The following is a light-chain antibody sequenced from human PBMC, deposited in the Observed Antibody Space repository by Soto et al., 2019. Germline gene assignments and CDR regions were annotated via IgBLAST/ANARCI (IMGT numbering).Light chain of an antibody. Sequence: DIVMSHSPDSLAVSGGESATINFKRSQTALDSSINKDYLTWYQQKSGQPPKLLIYWASTREFGVPDRFSGSGSGTDFTLTISSLQAEDVAVYYCQQYYSTPRTFGRGAKVDNK. J-gene: IGKJ1*01. CDR3: QQYYSTPRT. CDR2: WAS. CDR1: QTALDSSINKDY. V-gene: IGKV4-1*01.